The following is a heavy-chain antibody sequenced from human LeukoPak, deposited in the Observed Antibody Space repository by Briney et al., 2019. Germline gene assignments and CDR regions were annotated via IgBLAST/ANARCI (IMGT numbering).Heavy chain of an antibody. CDR1: GFTFSSYG. V-gene: IGHV3-30*18. CDR2: ISYDGSNK. D-gene: IGHD6-13*01. Sequence: GGSLRLSCAASGFTFSSYGMHWVRQAPGKGLEWVAVISYDGSNKYYADSVKGRFTISRDNSKNTLYLQMNSLRAEDTAVYYCAKSDSWGSSWPGNFDYWGQGTLVTVSS. J-gene: IGHJ4*02. CDR3: AKSDSWGSSWPGNFDY.